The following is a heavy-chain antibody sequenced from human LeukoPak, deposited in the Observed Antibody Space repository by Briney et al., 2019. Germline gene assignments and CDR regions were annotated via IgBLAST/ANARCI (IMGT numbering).Heavy chain of an antibody. CDR2: INAGNGNT. V-gene: IGHV1-3*01. D-gene: IGHD1-26*01. CDR3: ARDRPSSGNYDY. CDR1: GYTFTSYA. Sequence: ASVKVSCKASGYTFTSYAMHWVRQAPGQRLEWMGWINAGNGNTKYSQKFQGRVTMTTDTSTSTAYMELRSLRSDDTAVYYCARDRPSSGNYDYWGQGTLVTVSS. J-gene: IGHJ4*02.